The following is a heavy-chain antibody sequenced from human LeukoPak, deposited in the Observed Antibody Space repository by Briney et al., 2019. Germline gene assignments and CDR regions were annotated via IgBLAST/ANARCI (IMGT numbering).Heavy chain of an antibody. Sequence: GGSLSLFCAASGFIFSIYGMHWARQAPGKGLEWVAFIRYDGTTKYYVHSVKGRFTISRDSSKNTLYLQMNGLTVEDTAVYYCARDGISMTATDWYFDVWGRGTLVTVSS. V-gene: IGHV3-30*02. CDR2: IRYDGTTK. J-gene: IGHJ2*01. CDR1: GFIFSIYG. CDR3: ARDGISMTATDWYFDV. D-gene: IGHD2-21*02.